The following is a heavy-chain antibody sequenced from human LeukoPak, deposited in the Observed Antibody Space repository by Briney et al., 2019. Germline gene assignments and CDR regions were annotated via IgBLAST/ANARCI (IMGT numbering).Heavy chain of an antibody. D-gene: IGHD3-22*01. J-gene: IGHJ5*02. V-gene: IGHV4-59*01. CDR3: ARDLYDSSGYPHNWFDP. CDR1: TCSISSFH. CDR2: TYYSGST. Sequence: PSETLSLTCSVSTCSISSFHWRWIRPPPGQGLVWFGHTYYSGSTNYNPFLKSRVTISVDTSKNQFSLKLSSVTAADTAVYYCARDLYDSSGYPHNWFDPWGQGTLVTVSS.